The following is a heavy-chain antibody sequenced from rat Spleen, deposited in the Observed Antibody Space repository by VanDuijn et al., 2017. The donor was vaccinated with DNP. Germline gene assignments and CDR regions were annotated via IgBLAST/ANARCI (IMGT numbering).Heavy chain of an antibody. CDR3: ARASRFITTSVMDA. D-gene: IGHD1-10*01. Sequence: EVKLVESGGGLVQPGRSLELPCPAPGFNFNDYWMGGVRQAPGKGLEWIGQINKDSSTINYTPSLKEKITISRDNAQNTLYLKMSKLGSEDTAIYYCARASRFITTSVMDAWGQGASGTVSS. CDR1: GFNFNDYW. V-gene: IGHV4-2*01. CDR2: INKDSSTI. J-gene: IGHJ4*01.